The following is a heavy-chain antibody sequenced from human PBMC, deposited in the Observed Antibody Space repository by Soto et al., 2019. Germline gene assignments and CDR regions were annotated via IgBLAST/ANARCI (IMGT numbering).Heavy chain of an antibody. CDR2: IKQYGSEK. J-gene: IGHJ6*02. CDR1: GFTSSSYC. Sequence: GGPLSLSCAASGFTSSSYCMSWVRQPPGKGLEWVANIKQYGSEKYYVDSAKGRFTISRDNAKNSLYLQMNSLRAEDTAVYYCARGGTNYYYYGMDVWGQGTTVTVSS. CDR3: ARGGTNYYYYGMDV. D-gene: IGHD1-26*01. V-gene: IGHV3-7*05.